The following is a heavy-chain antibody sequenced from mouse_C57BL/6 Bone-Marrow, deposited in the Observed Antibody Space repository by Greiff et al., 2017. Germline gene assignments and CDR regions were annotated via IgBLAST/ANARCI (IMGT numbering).Heavy chain of an antibody. V-gene: IGHV5-4*01. CDR2: ISDGGSYT. J-gene: IGHJ3*01. D-gene: IGHD2-4*01. Sequence: DVKLVESGGGLVKPGGSLKLSCAASGFTFSSYAMSWVRQTPEKRLEWVATISDGGSYTYYPDNVKGRFTISRDNAKNNLYLQMSHLKSEDTAMYYWARDAYYDYDGGFAYWGQGTLVTVSA. CDR1: GFTFSSYA. CDR3: ARDAYYDYDGGFAY.